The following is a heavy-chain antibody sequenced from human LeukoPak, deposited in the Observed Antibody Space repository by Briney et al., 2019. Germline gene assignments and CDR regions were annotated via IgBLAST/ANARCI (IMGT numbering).Heavy chain of an antibody. V-gene: IGHV4-59*01. CDR2: IYYSGST. J-gene: IGHJ4*02. D-gene: IGHD2-8*01. CDR1: GGSISNYY. CDR3: AKDVCTSPRCPLYFDS. Sequence: SETLSLTCTVSGGSISNYYWSWIRQPPGKGLEWIGYIYYSGSTNYNPSLKSRVTMSLDTSKSQFSLKLSSVAAADTAVYYCAKDVCTSPRCPLYFDSWGQGTLVTVSS.